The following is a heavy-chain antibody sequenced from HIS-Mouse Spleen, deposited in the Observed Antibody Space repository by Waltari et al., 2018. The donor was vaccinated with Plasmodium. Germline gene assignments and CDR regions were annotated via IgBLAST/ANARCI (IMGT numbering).Heavy chain of an antibody. CDR3: ASSWYWYFDL. J-gene: IGHJ2*01. D-gene: IGHD6-13*01. Sequence: EVQLVASGGGLVQPGGSMRLFCAASGFTFGSYWMSWVRQAPGKGLEWVANIKQDGSEKYYVDSVKGRFTISRDNAKNSLYLQMNSLRAEDTAVYYCASSWYWYFDLWGRGTLVTVSS. V-gene: IGHV3-7*01. CDR1: GFTFGSYW. CDR2: IKQDGSEK.